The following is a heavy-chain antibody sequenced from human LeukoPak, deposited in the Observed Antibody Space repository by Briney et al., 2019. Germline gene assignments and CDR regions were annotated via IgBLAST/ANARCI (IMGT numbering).Heavy chain of an antibody. CDR2: ISAYNGNT. Sequence: ASVKVSCKASGYTFTSYGISWVRQAPGQGLEWMGWISAYNGNTNYAQKLQGRVTMTTDTSTSTAYMELRSLRSDDTAVYYCARATYYYDSSGIGKYYYYYYYMDVWGKGTTVTVSS. D-gene: IGHD3-22*01. CDR1: GYTFTSYG. V-gene: IGHV1-18*01. CDR3: ARATYYYDSSGIGKYYYYYYYMDV. J-gene: IGHJ6*03.